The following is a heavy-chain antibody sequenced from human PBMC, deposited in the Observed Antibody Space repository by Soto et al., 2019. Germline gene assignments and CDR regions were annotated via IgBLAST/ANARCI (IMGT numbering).Heavy chain of an antibody. CDR2: MNPNSGNT. V-gene: IGHV1-8*02. Sequence: QVQLVQSGAELKQPGASVKVSCKASGYTFTTYDIHWVRQATGQGLEWMGWMNPNSGNTGYAQKFQERLTLTRDTSITTAYMELSSLTSDDTAIYFCVRYDVAATYRCQGTQVTVSS. CDR3: VRYDVAATY. CDR1: GYTFTTYD. D-gene: IGHD3-16*01. J-gene: IGHJ4*02.